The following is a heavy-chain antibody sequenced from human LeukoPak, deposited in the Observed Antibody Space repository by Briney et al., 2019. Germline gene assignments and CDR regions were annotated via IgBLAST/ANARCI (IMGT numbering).Heavy chain of an antibody. Sequence: GGSLRLSCAASGFTFSSYAMSWVRQAPGKGLEWVSAISGSGGSTYYADSVKGRFTISRDNAKNSLYLQMNSLRAEDTAVYYCARDQDMEEITIFGVVITLGDWFDPWGQGTLVTVSS. CDR3: ARDQDMEEITIFGVVITLGDWFDP. D-gene: IGHD3-3*01. CDR2: ISGSGGST. J-gene: IGHJ5*02. CDR1: GFTFSSYA. V-gene: IGHV3-23*01.